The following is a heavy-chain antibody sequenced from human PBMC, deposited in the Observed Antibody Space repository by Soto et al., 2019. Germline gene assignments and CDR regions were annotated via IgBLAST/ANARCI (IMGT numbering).Heavy chain of an antibody. J-gene: IGHJ4*02. V-gene: IGHV1-24*01. Sequence: GASVKVSCKVSGYTLTELSMHWVRQAPGKGLEWMGGFDPEDGETIYAQKFQGRVTMTADTSTGTAYMELRSLRSDDTAVYYCAREYYYGSGPGYWGQGTLVTVSS. CDR2: FDPEDGET. CDR3: AREYYYGSGPGY. D-gene: IGHD3-10*01. CDR1: GYTLTELS.